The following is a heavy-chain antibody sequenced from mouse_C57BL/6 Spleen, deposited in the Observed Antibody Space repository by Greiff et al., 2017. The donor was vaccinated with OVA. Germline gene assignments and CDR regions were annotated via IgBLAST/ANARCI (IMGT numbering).Heavy chain of an antibody. D-gene: IGHD1-1*01. J-gene: IGHJ3*01. Sequence: QVHVKQPGAELVKPGASVKMSCKASGYTFTSYWITWVKQRPGPGLEWIGDIYPGSGSTNYNEKFKSKATLTVDTSSSTAYMQLSSLTSEDSAVYYCARSHYYGSSYTAYWGQGTLVTVSA. CDR1: GYTFTSYW. CDR3: ARSHYYGSSYTAY. CDR2: IYPGSGST. V-gene: IGHV1-55*01.